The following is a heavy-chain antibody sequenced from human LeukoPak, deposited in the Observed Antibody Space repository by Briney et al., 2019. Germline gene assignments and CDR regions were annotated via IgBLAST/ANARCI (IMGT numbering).Heavy chain of an antibody. CDR2: IYYTGST. J-gene: IGHJ4*02. CDR3: ASWQEGIAAAGHFDY. CDR1: GVSISPSY. D-gene: IGHD6-13*01. Sequence: SETLSLTCTVSGVSISPSYWSWIRQPPGKGLEWIGYIYYTGSTRYNPSLKSRVTISVDTSKNQFSLRLSSVTAAVTAVYYCASWQEGIAAAGHFDYWGQGTLVTVSS. V-gene: IGHV4-59*12.